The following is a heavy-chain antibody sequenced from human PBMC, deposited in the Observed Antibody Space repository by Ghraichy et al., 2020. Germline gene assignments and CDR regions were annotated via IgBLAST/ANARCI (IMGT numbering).Heavy chain of an antibody. D-gene: IGHD3-22*01. CDR1: GFTFTNFG. J-gene: IGHJ5*02. CDR2: ISNDGTYT. Sequence: GGSLRLSCAASGFTFTNFGMHWLRQAPAKGLEWVAFISNDGTYTSYADAVKGRFTISRDNSRNILYLQMNILRGDDTAVFYCARGLFYDGSSGYPTWGQGTLVTVSS. CDR3: ARGLFYDGSSGYPT. V-gene: IGHV3-30*19.